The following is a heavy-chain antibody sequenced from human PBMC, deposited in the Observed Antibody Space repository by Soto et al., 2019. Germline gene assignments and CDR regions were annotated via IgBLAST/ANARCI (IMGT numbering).Heavy chain of an antibody. D-gene: IGHD2-15*01. Sequence: GASVKVSCKASGGTFSSYTISWVRQAPGQGLEWMGRIIPILGIANYAQKFQGRVTITADKSTSTAYMELSSLRSEDTAVYYCARDRYCSGGSCYSDFDYWGQGTLVTVSS. CDR1: GGTFSSYT. CDR2: IIPILGIA. CDR3: ARDRYCSGGSCYSDFDY. V-gene: IGHV1-69*04. J-gene: IGHJ4*02.